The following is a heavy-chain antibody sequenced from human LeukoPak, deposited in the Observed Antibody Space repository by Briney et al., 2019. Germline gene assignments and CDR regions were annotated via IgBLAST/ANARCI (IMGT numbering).Heavy chain of an antibody. CDR1: GFTFDGYA. CDR2: IDWNSGRI. Sequence: PGESLRLSCAAPGFTFDGYAMHWVRQAQGKGLEWDSGIDWNSGRIDYAHSVKGRFTIPRDNAKNSLYLQMNSLRTEDTALYCCGKDILPGGLDHWGQGTQVTVSS. J-gene: IGHJ4*02. V-gene: IGHV3-9*01. D-gene: IGHD2-21*02. CDR3: GKDILPGGLDH.